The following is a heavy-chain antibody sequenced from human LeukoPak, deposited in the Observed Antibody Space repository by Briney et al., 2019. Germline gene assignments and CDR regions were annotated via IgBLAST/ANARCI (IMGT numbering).Heavy chain of an antibody. D-gene: IGHD3-22*01. J-gene: IGHJ6*03. CDR2: IYTSGSN. CDR1: GGSLSSYY. Sequence: PSETLSLTCTVSGGSLSSYYWSWIRQPAGKGLEWIGRIYTSGSNNYNPSLKSRVTMSVDTSKNQFSLKLSSVTAADTAVYYCARVQVLDYYDSSGAYYMDVWGKGTTVTVSS. V-gene: IGHV4-4*07. CDR3: ARVQVLDYYDSSGAYYMDV.